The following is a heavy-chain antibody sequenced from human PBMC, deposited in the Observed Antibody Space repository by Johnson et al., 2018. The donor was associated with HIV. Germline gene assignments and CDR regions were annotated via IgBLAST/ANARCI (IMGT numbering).Heavy chain of an antibody. CDR2: ISYDGSDK. V-gene: IGHV3-30*04. D-gene: IGHD6-6*01. Sequence: QVQLVESGGGVVQPGRSLRLSCAGSGFTFSSYAFHWVRHAPAKGLEWVAAISYDGSDKYHADSVKGRFTISRDNAKNSLYLQMNSLRAEDTAVYYCARSGAASIAARGDAFDIWGQGTMVTVSS. CDR1: GFTFSSYA. J-gene: IGHJ3*02. CDR3: ARSGAASIAARGDAFDI.